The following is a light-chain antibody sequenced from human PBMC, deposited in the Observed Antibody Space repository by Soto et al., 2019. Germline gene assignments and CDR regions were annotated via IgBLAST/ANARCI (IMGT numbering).Light chain of an antibody. CDR3: SSYTDSSNYV. CDR1: SSDLAIYNY. CDR2: QVT. V-gene: IGLV2-14*01. J-gene: IGLJ1*01. Sequence: QSALTQPASVSGSPGQSITISCTGTSSDLAIYNYVSWYQQQPGKAPKLMIYQVTNRPSGVSNRFSGSRSGNTDSLTISGLQAEDEADYYCSSYTDSSNYVFGTGTKSPS.